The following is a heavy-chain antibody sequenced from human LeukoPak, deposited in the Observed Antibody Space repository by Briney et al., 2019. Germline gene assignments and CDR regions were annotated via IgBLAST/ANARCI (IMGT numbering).Heavy chain of an antibody. V-gene: IGHV4-34*01. CDR2: INHSRST. D-gene: IGHD3-16*01. CDR1: GGSFSGYY. CDR3: AGARFARFDY. Sequence: PSETLSLTCAAYGGSFSGYYWSWIRQPPGKGLEWIGEINHSRSTNYNPSLKSRVTISVDTSKNQFSLKLSSVTAADTAVYYCAGARFARFDYWGQGTLVTVSS. J-gene: IGHJ4*02.